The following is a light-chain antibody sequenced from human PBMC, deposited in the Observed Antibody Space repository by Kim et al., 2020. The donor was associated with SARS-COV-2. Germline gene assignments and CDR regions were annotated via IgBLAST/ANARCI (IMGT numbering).Light chain of an antibody. CDR2: GAS. CDR3: QQYNSWPRT. V-gene: IGKV3-15*01. Sequence: VSGGERAPLSCRGRKVISSILAWYQKTGGQAPRLLIYGASTRATSIPARFSGSGSGTEFTHTISSLQSEDLAVYYCQQYNSWPRTFGQGTKVDIK. J-gene: IGKJ1*01. CDR1: KVISSI.